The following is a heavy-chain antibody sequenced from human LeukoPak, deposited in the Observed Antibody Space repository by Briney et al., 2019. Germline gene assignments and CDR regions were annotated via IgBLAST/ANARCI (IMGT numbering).Heavy chain of an antibody. CDR2: ISAYNGNT. D-gene: IGHD2-15*01. Sequence: ASVKVSCKASGYTFTNYGISWVRQAPGRGLEWMGWISAYNGNTNYAQKLQGRVTMTTDTSTSTAYMNLRSLRSDDTAVYYCARAACSGGSCYSLSLTPVFHVFDIWGQGTMVTVSS. CDR1: GYTFTNYG. CDR3: ARAACSGGSCYSLSLTPVFHVFDI. J-gene: IGHJ3*02. V-gene: IGHV1-18*01.